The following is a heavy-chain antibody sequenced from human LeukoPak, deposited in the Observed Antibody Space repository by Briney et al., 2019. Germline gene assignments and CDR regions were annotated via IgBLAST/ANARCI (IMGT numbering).Heavy chain of an antibody. V-gene: IGHV4-4*02. CDR3: ARQLYTMVRGLGSWFDP. J-gene: IGHJ5*02. CDR1: GGSISSSNW. CDR2: INHSGST. Sequence: SETLSLTCAVSGGSISSSNWWSWVRQPPGKGLEWIGEINHSGSTYYNPSLKSRVTISVDTSKNQFSLKLSSVTAADTAVYYCARQLYTMVRGLGSWFDPWGQGTLVTVSS. D-gene: IGHD3-10*01.